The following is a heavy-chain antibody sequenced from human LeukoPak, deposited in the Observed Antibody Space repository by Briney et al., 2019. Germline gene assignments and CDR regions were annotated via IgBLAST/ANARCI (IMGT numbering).Heavy chain of an antibody. Sequence: SETLSLTCAVYGGSFSGYYWSWIRQPPGKGLEWIGEINHSGSTNYNPSLKSRVTISVDTSKNQFSLKLSSVTAADTAVYYCARAAGGWFGELFPGATQGIGPRFDYWGQGTLVTVSS. CDR3: ARAAGGWFGELFPGATQGIGPRFDY. CDR1: GGSFSGYY. V-gene: IGHV4-34*01. CDR2: INHSGST. J-gene: IGHJ4*02. D-gene: IGHD3-10*01.